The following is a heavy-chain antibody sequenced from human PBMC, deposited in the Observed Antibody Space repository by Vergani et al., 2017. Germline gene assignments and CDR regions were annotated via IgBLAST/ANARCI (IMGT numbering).Heavy chain of an antibody. CDR2: ISYDGSNK. J-gene: IGHJ4*02. D-gene: IGHD2-8*01. CDR1: GFTFSSYG. Sequence: VQLVESGGGVVQPGRSLRTSCAASGFTFSSYGMNWVRQAPGTGLEGGAVISYDGSNKYYADSVKGRFTISRDNYKNKLDLQMNSLRAEDTAVDYCAKMLGATLIYYWGQGTLVTVSS. CDR3: AKMLGATLIYY. V-gene: IGHV3-30*18.